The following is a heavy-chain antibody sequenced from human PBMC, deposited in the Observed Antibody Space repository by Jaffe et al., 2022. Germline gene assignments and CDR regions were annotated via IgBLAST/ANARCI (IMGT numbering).Heavy chain of an antibody. CDR1: GGTFSSYT. CDR2: IIPILGIA. CDR3: ARGPIGPLLWATSFENEI. D-gene: IGHD2-2*01. V-gene: IGHV1-69*02. Sequence: QVQLVQSGAEVKKPGSSVKVSCKASGGTFSSYTISWVRQAPGQGLEWMGRIIPILGIANYAQKFQGRVTITADKSTSTAYMELSSLRSEDTAVYYCARGPIGPLLWATSFENEIWGQGTMVTVSS. J-gene: IGHJ3*02.